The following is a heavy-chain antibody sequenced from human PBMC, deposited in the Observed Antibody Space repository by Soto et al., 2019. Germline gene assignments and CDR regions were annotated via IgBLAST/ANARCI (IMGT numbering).Heavy chain of an antibody. CDR2: VYYNENT. Sequence: SETLSLTCSVSGASINNFDYYWGWIRQPPGKGLEWIGTVYYNENTYYNPSLKSRVAISVDTAKNQFSLNLRSVTAADPAIYFWAVRERENASPGWLDPWGQGTLVTVSS. V-gene: IGHV4-39*01. J-gene: IGHJ5*01. D-gene: IGHD1-26*01. CDR1: GASINNFDYY. CDR3: AVRERENASPGWLDP.